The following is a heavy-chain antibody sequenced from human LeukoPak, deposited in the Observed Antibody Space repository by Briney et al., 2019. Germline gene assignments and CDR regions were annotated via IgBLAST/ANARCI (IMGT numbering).Heavy chain of an antibody. CDR1: GGSFSDYY. J-gene: IGHJ4*02. Sequence: PSETLSLTCAVYGGSFSDYYWSWIRQPPGKGLEWIGEINHRGTTNYNPSLKSRVTISVDTSKNQFSLKLSSVTAADTAVYYCARRQSGSYLDFDYWGQGTLVTVSS. V-gene: IGHV4-34*01. CDR3: ARRQSGSYLDFDY. CDR2: INHRGTT. D-gene: IGHD1-26*01.